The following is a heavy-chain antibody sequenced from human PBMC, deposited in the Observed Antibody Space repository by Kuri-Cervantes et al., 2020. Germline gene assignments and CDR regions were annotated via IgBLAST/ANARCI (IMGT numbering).Heavy chain of an antibody. J-gene: IGHJ2*01. CDR2: ISYDGSNK. Sequence: GESLKISCAASGFTFDDYAMHWVRQAPGKGLEWVALISYDGSNKYYADSVKGRFTISRDDSKNTLYLQMNTLRAEDTAVYYCARVTSTVTIPPSRYFDLWGRGTLVTVSS. CDR3: ARVTSTVTIPPSRYFDL. V-gene: IGHV3-30-3*01. CDR1: GFTFDDYA. D-gene: IGHD4-17*01.